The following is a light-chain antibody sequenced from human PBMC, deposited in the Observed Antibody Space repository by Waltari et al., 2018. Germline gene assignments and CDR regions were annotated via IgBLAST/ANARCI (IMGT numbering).Light chain of an antibody. V-gene: IGKV1-5*03. CDR2: KAS. CDR1: QSISPW. J-gene: IGKJ1*01. Sequence: DILITQSLSTLSASLGHRVNTTGRAIQSISPWLACCKQNPGKAPKSLIYKASTLENGVPSRFSGHGSGTEFTLNISCLQPDDFASYYCQQYNGGSPWALGQGTKVE. CDR3: QQYNGGSPWA.